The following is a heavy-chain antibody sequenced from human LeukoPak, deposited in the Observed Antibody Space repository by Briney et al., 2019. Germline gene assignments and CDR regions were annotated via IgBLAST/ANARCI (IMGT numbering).Heavy chain of an antibody. V-gene: IGHV3-23*01. CDR2: ISGSGGST. Sequence: PGGSLRLSCAASGFTFSTYAISWVRQAPGKGLEWVSAISGSGGSTYYADSVKGRFTISRDNSKNTLYLQMNSLRAEDTAVYYCAKQPNYGSGSYQLDYWGQGTLVTVSS. CDR3: AKQPNYGSGSYQLDY. CDR1: GFTFSTYA. J-gene: IGHJ4*02. D-gene: IGHD3-10*01.